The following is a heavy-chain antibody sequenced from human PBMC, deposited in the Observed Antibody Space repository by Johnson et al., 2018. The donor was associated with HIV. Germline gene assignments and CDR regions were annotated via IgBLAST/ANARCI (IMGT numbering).Heavy chain of an antibody. CDR3: ARDGGIAATDAFDI. Sequence: RQAPGKGLEWVALIRYDGSNKYYADSVKGRFTISRDNSKNTLYLQMNSLRAEDTAVYYCARDGGIAATDAFDIWGQGTMVTVSS. CDR2: IRYDGSNK. V-gene: IGHV3-30*02. D-gene: IGHD6-13*01. J-gene: IGHJ3*02.